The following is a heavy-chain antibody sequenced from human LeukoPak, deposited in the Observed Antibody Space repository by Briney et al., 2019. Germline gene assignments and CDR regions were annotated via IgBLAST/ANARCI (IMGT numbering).Heavy chain of an antibody. Sequence: GGSLRLSCAASGFTFSSYSMNWVRQAPGKGLEWVSSISSSSSYIYYADSVKGRFTISRDNAKNSLYLQMNSLRAEDTAVYYCARDEFQMATISAAYWGQGTLVTVSS. J-gene: IGHJ4*02. V-gene: IGHV3-21*01. CDR2: ISSSSSYI. CDR3: ARDEFQMATISAAY. CDR1: GFTFSSYS. D-gene: IGHD5-12*01.